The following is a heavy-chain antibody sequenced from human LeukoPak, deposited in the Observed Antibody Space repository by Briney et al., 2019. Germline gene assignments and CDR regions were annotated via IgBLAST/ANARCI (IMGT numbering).Heavy chain of an antibody. J-gene: IGHJ4*02. CDR2: IYYSGST. CDR1: GGSISSSSYY. Sequence: SETLSFTCTVSGGSISSSSYYWGWIRQPPGKGLEWIGSIYYSGSTYYNPSLKSRVTISVDTSKNQFSLKLSSVTAADTAVYYCARFSPRAMGNYLDFWGQGTLVTVSS. D-gene: IGHD7-27*01. CDR3: ARFSPRAMGNYLDF. V-gene: IGHV4-39*07.